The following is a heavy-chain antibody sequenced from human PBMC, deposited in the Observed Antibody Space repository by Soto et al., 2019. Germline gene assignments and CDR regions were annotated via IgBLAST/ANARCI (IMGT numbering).Heavy chain of an antibody. CDR1: GYSFTGYF. D-gene: IGHD6-25*01. CDR2: TNPKSGVT. Sequence: QVQLVQSGAEVRKPWASVKVSCKASGYSFTGYFMHWVRQVPGQGLEWMGWTNPKSGVTKYPQKFQGIVPMTRDTSSSTFLRALTRLRSADTAVYYCARAHVRLQLGSSDYWGQGTLVTVSS. J-gene: IGHJ4*02. CDR3: ARAHVRLQLGSSDY. V-gene: IGHV1-2*02.